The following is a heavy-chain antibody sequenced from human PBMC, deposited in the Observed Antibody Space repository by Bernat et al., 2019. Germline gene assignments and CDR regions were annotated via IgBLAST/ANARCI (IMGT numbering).Heavy chain of an antibody. J-gene: IGHJ6*03. CDR1: GFTFSNAW. CDR3: TTDGRASYMDV. Sequence: EVQLVESGGGLVKPGGSLRLSCAASGFTFSNAWMSWVRQAPGKGLEWVGRIKGKADGGATDYAAPVNGRFIISRDDSKNMLYLQMNSLKTEDTGVFYCTTDGRASYMDVWGKGTTVTVSS. V-gene: IGHV3-15*01. CDR2: IKGKADGGAT.